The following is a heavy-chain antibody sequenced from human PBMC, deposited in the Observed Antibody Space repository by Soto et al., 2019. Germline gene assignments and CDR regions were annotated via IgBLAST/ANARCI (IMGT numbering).Heavy chain of an antibody. J-gene: IGHJ6*02. CDR3: ARAKVYCSSTSCYALYYYGMDV. CDR1: GGTFSSYA. CDR2: IIPIFGTA. Sequence: QVQLVQSGAEVKKPGSSVKVSCKASGGTFSSYAISWVRQAPGQGLEWMGGIIPIFGTANYAQKFQGRVTITADKSTSTAYMELSSLRSEDTAVYYCARAKVYCSSTSCYALYYYGMDVWGQGTTVTVSS. V-gene: IGHV1-69*06. D-gene: IGHD2-2*01.